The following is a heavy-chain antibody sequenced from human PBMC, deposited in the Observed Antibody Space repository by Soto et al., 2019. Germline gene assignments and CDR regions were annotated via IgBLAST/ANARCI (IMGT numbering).Heavy chain of an antibody. D-gene: IGHD6-13*01. V-gene: IGHV3-23*01. Sequence: EVQLLESGGGLVQPGGSLRLSCAASGFTFSSYAMSWVRQAPGKGLEWVSAISGSGGSTYYADSVKGRFTISRDDSKNTLYLQMNSLRAEDTAVYYCAKLLAAAGTGDYWGQGTLVTVSS. CDR2: ISGSGGST. CDR3: AKLLAAAGTGDY. J-gene: IGHJ4*02. CDR1: GFTFSSYA.